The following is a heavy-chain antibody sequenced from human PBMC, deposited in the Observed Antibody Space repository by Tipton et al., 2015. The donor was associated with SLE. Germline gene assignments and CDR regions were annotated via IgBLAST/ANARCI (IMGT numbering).Heavy chain of an antibody. J-gene: IGHJ4*02. CDR2: IYPGDSDT. D-gene: IGHD5-24*01. CDR3: ARQKTDSRMATNIDY. Sequence: VQLVQSGAEVKKPGESLKISCKGSGYSFTNYWIGWVRQMPGKGLEWMGIIYPGDSDTRYSPSFQGQVTISADKSISTAYLQWSSLKASDTAMYYCARQKTDSRMATNIDYWGQGTLVTVSS. V-gene: IGHV5-51*01. CDR1: GYSFTNYW.